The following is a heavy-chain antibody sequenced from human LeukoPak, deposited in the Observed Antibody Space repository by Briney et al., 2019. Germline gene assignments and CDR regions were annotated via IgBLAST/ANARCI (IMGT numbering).Heavy chain of an antibody. CDR2: IWYDGSNK. CDR3: ARGGVVGATKNYDC. D-gene: IGHD1-26*01. V-gene: IGHV3-33*01. CDR1: GFTFSNYG. Sequence: GGSLRLSCAASGFTFSNYGMHWVRQAPGKGLEWVAVIWYDGSNKNYADSVKGRFTISRDNSKNTLDLQMSSLRAEDTAVYYCARGGVVGATKNYDCWGQGALVTVSS. J-gene: IGHJ4*02.